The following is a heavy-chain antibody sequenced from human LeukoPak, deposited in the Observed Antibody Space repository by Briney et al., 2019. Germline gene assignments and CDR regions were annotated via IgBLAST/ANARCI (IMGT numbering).Heavy chain of an antibody. D-gene: IGHD3-10*01. Sequence: PSETLSLTCTVSGGSISSYYWSWIRQPAGKGLEWIGRIFTSGGTNYDPSLKSRVTMSVDTSKNQFSLKLSSVTAADTAVYYCARASYYYGSGSGPRFDPWGQGTLVTVSS. V-gene: IGHV4-4*07. J-gene: IGHJ5*02. CDR1: GGSISSYY. CDR3: ARASYYYGSGSGPRFDP. CDR2: IFTSGGT.